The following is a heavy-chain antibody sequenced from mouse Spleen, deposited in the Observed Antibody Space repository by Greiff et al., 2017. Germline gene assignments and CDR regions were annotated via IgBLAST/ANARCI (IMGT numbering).Heavy chain of an antibody. CDR3: ARSGYGGFAY. J-gene: IGHJ3*01. D-gene: IGHD3-1*01. CDR2: IDPYNGGT. CDR1: GYSFTGYN. Sequence: VQLQQSGPELGKPGASVKISCKASGYSFTGYNMYWVKQSHRKSLEWIGYIDPYNGGTSYNQKSKGKATLTVDKSSSTAYMHLNSLTSEDSAIYYCARSGYGGFAYWGQGTLVTVSA. V-gene: IGHV1S135*01.